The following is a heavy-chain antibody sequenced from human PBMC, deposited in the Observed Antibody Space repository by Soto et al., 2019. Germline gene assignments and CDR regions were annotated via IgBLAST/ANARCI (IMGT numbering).Heavy chain of an antibody. V-gene: IGHV5-51*01. J-gene: IGHJ6*02. Sequence: GESLKVSGQGPGYSFNSYWIGWVRRIPVKGLEWLGIMYPGDSDTRYSPSFQGQVTITRDTSISTAFMELSRLRSDDTAVYYCAREMYSVAATSYYYYFFGMDVWGQGTTVTVSS. CDR3: AREMYSVAATSYYYYFFGMDV. CDR1: GYSFNSYW. CDR2: MYPGDSDT. D-gene: IGHD2-15*01.